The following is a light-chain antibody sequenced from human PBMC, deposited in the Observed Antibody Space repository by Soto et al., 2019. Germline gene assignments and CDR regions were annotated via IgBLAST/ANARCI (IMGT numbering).Light chain of an antibody. Sequence: IVMTQSPLSLSVTPGEAASISCMSSARLLHKNGDNYVDWYMQKPGQSPQLLIYLGSNRASGVPDRFSGSGSDTYCTLEISRVEADDVGVYYCMQPLENFRTFGQGTKVDIK. J-gene: IGKJ1*01. CDR2: LGS. CDR3: MQPLENFRT. CDR1: ARLLHKNGDNY. V-gene: IGKV2-28*01.